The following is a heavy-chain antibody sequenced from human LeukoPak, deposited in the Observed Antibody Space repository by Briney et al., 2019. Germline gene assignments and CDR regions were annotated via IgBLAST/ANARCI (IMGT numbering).Heavy chain of an antibody. V-gene: IGHV4-59*01. CDR1: GGSISSYY. J-gene: IGHJ4*02. CDR3: AGAQLLWFGGPYDY. CDR2: IYYSGST. Sequence: PSETLSLTCTVSGGSISSYYWSWLRQPPGKGLEWVGYIYYSGSTNYNPSLKSRVTISVDTSKNQFSLKLSSVTAADTAVYYCAGAQLLWFGGPYDYWGQGTLVTVSS. D-gene: IGHD3-10*01.